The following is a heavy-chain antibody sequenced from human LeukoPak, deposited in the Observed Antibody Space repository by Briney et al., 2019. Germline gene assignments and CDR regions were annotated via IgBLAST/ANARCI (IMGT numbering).Heavy chain of an antibody. Sequence: GGSLRLSCAASGFTFSSYAMHWVRQAPGKGLEWVAVISYDGSNKYYADSVKGRFTISRDNSKNTLYLQMNSLRAEDTAVYYCAKMDDSRTLDYWGQGTLVTVSS. CDR3: AKMDDSRTLDY. CDR1: GFTFSSYA. V-gene: IGHV3-30-3*02. J-gene: IGHJ4*02. D-gene: IGHD3-22*01. CDR2: ISYDGSNK.